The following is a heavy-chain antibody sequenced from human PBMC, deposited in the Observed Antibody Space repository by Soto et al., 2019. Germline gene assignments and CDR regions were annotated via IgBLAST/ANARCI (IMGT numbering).Heavy chain of an antibody. D-gene: IGHD2-21*02. CDR3: AKAFCGGGDCYSTDNWFDP. V-gene: IGHV3-30*18. CDR2: ISYDGSNK. CDR1: GLTFSSYG. Sequence: GGSLRLSCAASGLTFSSYGMHWVRQAPGKGLEWVAVISYDGSNKYYADSVKGRFTISRDNSKNTLYLQMNSLRAEDTAVYYCAKAFCGGGDCYSTDNWFDPWGQGTLVTVSS. J-gene: IGHJ5*02.